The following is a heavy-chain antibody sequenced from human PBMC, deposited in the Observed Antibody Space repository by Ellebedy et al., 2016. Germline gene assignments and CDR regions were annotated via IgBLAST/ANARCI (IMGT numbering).Heavy chain of an antibody. CDR2: INQDVSAR. CDR3: VSGRYGTGSQSYYFDK. V-gene: IGHV3-7*03. CDR1: GFTSRDYW. D-gene: IGHD3-10*01. Sequence: GGSLRLXXAASGFTSRDYWMTWLRQVPGKGLEWVANINQDVSARNYLDSVKGRFTISRDNEKNFLYLQMSSLRVQDTAFYYCVSGRYGTGSQSYYFDKWGRGTLVTVSS. J-gene: IGHJ4*01.